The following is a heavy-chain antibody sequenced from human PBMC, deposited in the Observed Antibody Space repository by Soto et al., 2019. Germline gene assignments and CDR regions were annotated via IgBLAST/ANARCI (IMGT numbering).Heavy chain of an antibody. CDR3: ARDRTTLFYYDGSAYHDTFNI. J-gene: IGHJ3*02. V-gene: IGHV4-4*02. CDR1: GGSISSNNW. Sequence: PSETLSLTCAVSGGSISSNNWWTWVRQPPGKGLEWIREIYHSGSTNYNPSLKSRVTISVDKSKNQFSLKLSSVTAADTAMYYCARDRTTLFYYDGSAYHDTFNIWGQGTMVTVSS. CDR2: IYHSGST. D-gene: IGHD3-22*01.